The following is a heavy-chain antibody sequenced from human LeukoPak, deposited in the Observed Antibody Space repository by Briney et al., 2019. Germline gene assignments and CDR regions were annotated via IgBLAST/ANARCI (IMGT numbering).Heavy chain of an antibody. CDR1: GGSINGWY. Sequence: SETLSLTCTVSGGSINGWYWSWIRQPPGKGLEWIGYIYGSGYTNYNPSLKSRVTMSIDTSKNHFSLKLSSVTAADTAVYYCARPVGYYYGSGSFNWFDPWGQGTLVTVSS. D-gene: IGHD3-10*01. CDR3: ARPVGYYYGSGSFNWFDP. CDR2: IYGSGYT. J-gene: IGHJ5*02. V-gene: IGHV4-59*08.